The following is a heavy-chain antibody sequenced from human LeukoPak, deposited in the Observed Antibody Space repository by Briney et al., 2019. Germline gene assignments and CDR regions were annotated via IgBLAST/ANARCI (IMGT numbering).Heavy chain of an antibody. Sequence: ASVKVSCKASGYTFTSHGISWVRQAPGQGLEWMGWISAYNGNTNYAQKLQGRVTMTTDTSTSTAYMELRSLRSDDTAVYYCARVGYSGYDTNYYYYYMDVWGKGTTVTISS. CDR3: ARVGYSGYDTNYYYYYMDV. J-gene: IGHJ6*03. CDR1: GYTFTSHG. CDR2: ISAYNGNT. V-gene: IGHV1-18*01. D-gene: IGHD5-12*01.